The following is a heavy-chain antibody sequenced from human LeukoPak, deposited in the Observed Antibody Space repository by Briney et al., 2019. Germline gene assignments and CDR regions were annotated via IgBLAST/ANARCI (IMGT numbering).Heavy chain of an antibody. V-gene: IGHV1-46*01. Sequence: ASVKVSCKVSGYTLTELSMHWVRQAPGQGLEWMGIIDPSGGSTSYAQKFQGRVTMTRDMSTSTVYMELSSLRSEDTAVYYCAKEPPIITMVRGVIMELPGFDPWGQGTLVTVSS. D-gene: IGHD3-10*01. CDR1: GYTLTELS. CDR3: AKEPPIITMVRGVIMELPGFDP. J-gene: IGHJ5*02. CDR2: IDPSGGST.